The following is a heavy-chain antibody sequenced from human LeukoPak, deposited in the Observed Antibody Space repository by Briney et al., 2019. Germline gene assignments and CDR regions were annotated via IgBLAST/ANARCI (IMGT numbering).Heavy chain of an antibody. J-gene: IGHJ4*02. D-gene: IGHD3-10*01. CDR1: GFTFSSYW. CDR3: ARDPNYYGSGSFDY. V-gene: IGHV3-7*01. Sequence: PGGSLRLSCAASGFTFSSYWMSRVRQAPGKGLEWVANIKQDGSEKYYVDSVKGQFTISRDNAKNSLYLQMNSLRAEDTAVYYCARDPNYYGSGSFDYWGQGTLVTVSS. CDR2: IKQDGSEK.